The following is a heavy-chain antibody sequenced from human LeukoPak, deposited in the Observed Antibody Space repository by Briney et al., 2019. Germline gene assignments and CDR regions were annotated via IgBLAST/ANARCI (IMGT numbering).Heavy chain of an antibody. Sequence: GGSLRLSCAASGFTFSSYAMSWVRQAPGKGLEWVSAISGSGGSTYYADSVKGRFTISRDNSKNTLYLQMNSLRAEDTAVYYCAKDPWYCSSTSCYSSFDYWGQGTLVTVSS. CDR2: ISGSGGST. D-gene: IGHD2-2*01. CDR3: AKDPWYCSSTSCYSSFDY. CDR1: GFTFSSYA. J-gene: IGHJ4*02. V-gene: IGHV3-23*01.